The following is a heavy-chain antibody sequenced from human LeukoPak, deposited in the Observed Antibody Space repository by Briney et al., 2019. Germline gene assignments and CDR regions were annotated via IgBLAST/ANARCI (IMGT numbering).Heavy chain of an antibody. J-gene: IGHJ4*02. V-gene: IGHV3-33*01. CDR1: GFSFSRYG. CDR2: IRWDGSMK. D-gene: IGHD6-13*01. CDR3: ARAESLAAAGTGYFDY. Sequence: PGGSLRLSCAVSGFSFSRYGFHWVRQAPVKGLEWVAAIRWDGSMKHYTDSVKGRFTISRDNSKSTLYLQMNSLRAEDTAVYYCARAESLAAAGTGYFDYWGQGTLVTVSS.